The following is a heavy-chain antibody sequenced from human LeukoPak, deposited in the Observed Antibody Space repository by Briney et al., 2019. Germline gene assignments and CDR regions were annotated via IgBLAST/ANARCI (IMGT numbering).Heavy chain of an antibody. Sequence: SETLSLTCTVSGGSISSSSYYWGWIRQPPGKGLEWIGSIYYSGSTYYNPSLKSRVTISVDTSKNQFSLKLSSVTAADTAVYYCAKRYYYDSSGYPKGNYFDYWGQGTLVTVSS. J-gene: IGHJ4*02. D-gene: IGHD3-22*01. V-gene: IGHV4-39*07. CDR2: IYYSGST. CDR3: AKRYYYDSSGYPKGNYFDY. CDR1: GGSISSSSYY.